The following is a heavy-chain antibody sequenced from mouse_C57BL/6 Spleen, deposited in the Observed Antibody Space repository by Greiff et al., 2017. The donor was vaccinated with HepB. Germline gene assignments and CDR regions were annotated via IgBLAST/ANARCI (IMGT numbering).Heavy chain of an antibody. J-gene: IGHJ2*01. V-gene: IGHV1-55*01. CDR2: IYPGSGST. D-gene: IGHD2-5*01. CDR1: GYTFTSYW. Sequence: QVQLQQPGAELVKPGASVKMSCKASGYTFTSYWITWVKQRPGQGLEWIGDIYPGSGSTNYNEKFKSKATLTVDTSSSTAYMQLSSLTSEDSAVYYCARKVYYSNYVGYFDYWGQGTTLTVSS. CDR3: ARKVYYSNYVGYFDY.